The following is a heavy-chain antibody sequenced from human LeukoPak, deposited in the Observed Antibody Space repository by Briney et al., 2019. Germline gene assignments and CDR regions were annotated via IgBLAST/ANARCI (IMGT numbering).Heavy chain of an antibody. CDR2: ISSTSTYI. D-gene: IGHD3-10*01. J-gene: IGHJ4*02. CDR1: GFTFRSYS. Sequence: PGGSLRLSCEASGFTFRSYSMNWVRQAPGKGLEWVSSISSTSTYIYYADSVKGRFTISRDDAKNSLYPQMNSLRAEDTAVYYCARGLRIIMVENWGQGTLVTVSS. V-gene: IGHV3-21*01. CDR3: ARGLRIIMVEN.